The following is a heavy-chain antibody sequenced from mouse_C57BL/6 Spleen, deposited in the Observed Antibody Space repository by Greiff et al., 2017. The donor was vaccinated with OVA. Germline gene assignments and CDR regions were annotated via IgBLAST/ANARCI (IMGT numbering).Heavy chain of an antibody. D-gene: IGHD1-1*01. J-gene: IGHJ1*03. CDR1: GYTFTSYG. CDR2: IYIGNGYT. Sequence: EVQLQQSGAELVRPGSSVKMSCKTSGYTFTSYGINWVKQRPGQGLEWIGYIYIGNGYTEYNEKFKGKATLTSDTSSSTAYMQLSSLTSEDSAIYFCASGLDYYGSRDWYFDVWGTGTTVTVSS. V-gene: IGHV1-58*01. CDR3: ASGLDYYGSRDWYFDV.